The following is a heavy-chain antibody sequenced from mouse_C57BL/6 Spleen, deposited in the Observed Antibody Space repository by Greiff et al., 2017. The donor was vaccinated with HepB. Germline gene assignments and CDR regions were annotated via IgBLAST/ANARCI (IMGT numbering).Heavy chain of an antibody. CDR1: GYTFTSYW. CDR3: AREGYYGSSYDAMDY. V-gene: IGHV1-64*01. D-gene: IGHD1-1*01. CDR2: IHPNSGST. J-gene: IGHJ4*01. Sequence: QVQLQQSGAELVKPGASVKLSCKASGYTFTSYWMHWVKQRPGQGLEWIGMIHPNSGSTNYNEKFKSKATLTVDKSSSTAYMQLSSLTSEDSAVYYCAREGYYGSSYDAMDYWGQGTSVTVSS.